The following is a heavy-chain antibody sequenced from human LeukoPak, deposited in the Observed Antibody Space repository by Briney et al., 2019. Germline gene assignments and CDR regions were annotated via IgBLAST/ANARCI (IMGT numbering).Heavy chain of an antibody. D-gene: IGHD3-10*01. J-gene: IGHJ6*04. Sequence: SETLSLTCAVYGGSFSGYYWSWIRQPPGKGLEWIGEINHSESTNYNPSLKSRVTISVDTSKNQFSLKLGSVTAADTAVYCCARGGPGGSGSYYNPRYYGMDVWGKGTTVTVSS. CDR2: INHSEST. CDR1: GGSFSGYY. V-gene: IGHV4-34*01. CDR3: ARGGPGGSGSYYNPRYYGMDV.